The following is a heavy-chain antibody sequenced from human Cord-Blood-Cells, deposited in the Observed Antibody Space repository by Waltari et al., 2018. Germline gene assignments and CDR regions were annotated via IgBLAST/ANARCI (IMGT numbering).Heavy chain of an antibody. CDR1: GFTFSSYG. Sequence: QVQLVESGGGVVQPGRSPRLSCAASGFTFSSYGMHWVRQAPGKGLEWVAVIWYDGSNKYYADSVKGRFTISRDNSKNTLYLQMNSLRAEDTAVYYCARYTFRGGYDYWGQGTLVTVSS. J-gene: IGHJ4*02. CDR2: IWYDGSNK. D-gene: IGHD3-16*01. CDR3: ARYTFRGGYDY. V-gene: IGHV3-33*01.